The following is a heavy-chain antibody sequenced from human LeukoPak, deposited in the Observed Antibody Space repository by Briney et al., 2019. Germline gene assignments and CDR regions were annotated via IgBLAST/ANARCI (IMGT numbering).Heavy chain of an antibody. CDR2: VYNSGDT. CDR1: GGSTSSDY. J-gene: IGHJ4*02. D-gene: IGHD6-13*01. V-gene: IGHV4-59*08. CDR3: ARGVYIAAAQYGY. Sequence: SETLSLTCTVSGGSTSSDYWSWIRQSPGKGLEWVGYVYNSGDTGKNPSLKSRVTILLDTSKNQCSLKLTSVSAADTAVYYCARGVYIAAAQYGYWGQGTLVTVSS.